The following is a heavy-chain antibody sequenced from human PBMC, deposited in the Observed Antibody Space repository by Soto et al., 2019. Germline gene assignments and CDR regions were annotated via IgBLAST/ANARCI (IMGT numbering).Heavy chain of an antibody. J-gene: IGHJ4*02. CDR2: ISAYNGNT. D-gene: IGHD6-19*01. V-gene: IGHV1-18*01. CDR3: ARERSSGWLDY. Sequence: GASVKVSCKASGYTFTSYGISWVRQAPGQGLEWMGWISAYNGNTNYAQKLQGRVTMTRNTSISTAYMELSSLRSEDTAVYYCARERSSGWLDYWGQGTVVTVSS. CDR1: GYTFTSYG.